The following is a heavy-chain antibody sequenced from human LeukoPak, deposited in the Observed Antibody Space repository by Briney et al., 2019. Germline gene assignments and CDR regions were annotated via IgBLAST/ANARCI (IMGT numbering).Heavy chain of an antibody. Sequence: GGSLRLSCTASGFTFTSYSMSWVRQAPGKGLEWVAAISGSGGSTYYADSVKGRFTISRDNSKNTLYLQMNSLRAEDTAVYYCAKDKTYCSSTSCPFDYWGQGTLVTVSS. CDR1: GFTFTSYS. D-gene: IGHD2-2*01. J-gene: IGHJ4*02. CDR2: ISGSGGST. CDR3: AKDKTYCSSTSCPFDY. V-gene: IGHV3-23*01.